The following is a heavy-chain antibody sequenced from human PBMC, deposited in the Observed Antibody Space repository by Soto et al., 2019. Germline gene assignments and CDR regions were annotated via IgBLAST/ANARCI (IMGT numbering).Heavy chain of an antibody. Sequence: SETLSLTCTVSGGSISSGGYYWSWIRQHPGKGLEWIGYIYSSGSTYYNPSLKSRVTISVDTSKNQFSLKLSSVTAADTAVYYCARGIGGIVGATPDFWGQGTLVTVSS. CDR3: ARGIGGIVGATPDF. CDR2: IYSSGST. D-gene: IGHD1-26*01. V-gene: IGHV4-31*03. CDR1: GGSISSGGYY. J-gene: IGHJ4*02.